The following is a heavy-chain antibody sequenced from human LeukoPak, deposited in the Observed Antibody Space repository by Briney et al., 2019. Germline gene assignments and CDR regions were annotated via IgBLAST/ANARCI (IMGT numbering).Heavy chain of an antibody. J-gene: IGHJ4*02. D-gene: IGHD4-23*01. CDR1: GFTFSASA. CDR3: ARRAGGYSHPYDY. V-gene: IGHV3-53*01. CDR2: IYSGGST. Sequence: GGSLRLSCAASGFTFSASALHWVRQASGKGLEWVSLIYSGGSTYYADSVKGRFTISRDNSKNTLYLQMNSLRAEDTAVYYCARRAGGYSHPYDYWGQGTLVTVSS.